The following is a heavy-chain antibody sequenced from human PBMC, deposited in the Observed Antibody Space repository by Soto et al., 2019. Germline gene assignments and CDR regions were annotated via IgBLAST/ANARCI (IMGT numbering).Heavy chain of an antibody. CDR3: AKGGGRFDS. J-gene: IGHJ4*02. V-gene: IGHV4-59*01. D-gene: IGHD3-16*01. Sequence: SQTLPLPCTVSGGSISSYYWSWIRQSPGKGLEWIGYIYYTGSTAYNPSLKSRATISVDTSKNQFSLKLNSMTAEDTAMYYCAKGGGRFDSWGQGALVTVSS. CDR2: IYYTGST. CDR1: GGSISSYY.